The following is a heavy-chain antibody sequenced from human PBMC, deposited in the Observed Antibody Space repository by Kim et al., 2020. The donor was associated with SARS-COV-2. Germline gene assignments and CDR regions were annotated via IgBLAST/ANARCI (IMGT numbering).Heavy chain of an antibody. CDR2: INPSGGST. V-gene: IGHV1-46*01. CDR1: GYTFTSYY. D-gene: IGHD3-10*01. Sequence: ASVKVSCKASGYTFTSYYMHWVRQAPGQGLEWMGIINPSGGSTSYAQKFQGRVTMTRDTSTSTVYMELSSLRSEDTAVYYCAREGGFSGSGSPYGMDVWGQGTTVTVSS. CDR3: AREGGFSGSGSPYGMDV. J-gene: IGHJ6*02.